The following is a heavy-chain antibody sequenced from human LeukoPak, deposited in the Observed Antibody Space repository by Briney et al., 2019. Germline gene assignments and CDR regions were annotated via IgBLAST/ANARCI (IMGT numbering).Heavy chain of an antibody. D-gene: IGHD6-13*01. CDR1: GGSISSGSYY. CDR3: ARHHRIAAAGTYLWGSRQYNWFDP. CDR2: IYYSGST. Sequence: SETLSLTCTVSGGSISSGSYYWGWIRQPPGKGLEWIGSIYYSGSTYYNPSLKSRVTISVDTSKNQFSLKLSSVTAADTAVYYCARHHRIAAAGTYLWGSRQYNWFDPWGQGTLVTVSS. V-gene: IGHV4-39*01. J-gene: IGHJ5*02.